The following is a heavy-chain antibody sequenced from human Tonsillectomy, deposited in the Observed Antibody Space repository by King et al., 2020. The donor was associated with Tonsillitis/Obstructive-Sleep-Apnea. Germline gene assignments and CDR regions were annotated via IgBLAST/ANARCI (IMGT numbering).Heavy chain of an antibody. J-gene: IGHJ3*02. Sequence: VQLVESGGGVVQPGRSRRLSCEASGVTFRHYAMHWVRQSRGKGLEWAALISYDGSDKYYADSVKGRFTVSRDNSKNTLYLQMNFLRPEDTAVYYCARGEMATISPAFDIWGQGTMLTVSS. D-gene: IGHD5-24*01. CDR3: ARGEMATISPAFDI. CDR1: GVTFRHYA. CDR2: ISYDGSDK. V-gene: IGHV3-30*04.